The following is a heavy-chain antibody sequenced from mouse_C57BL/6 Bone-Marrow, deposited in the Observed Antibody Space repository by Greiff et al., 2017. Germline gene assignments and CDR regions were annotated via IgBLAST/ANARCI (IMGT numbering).Heavy chain of an antibody. CDR3: ARRGYDGVAGYYFDY. CDR1: GYTFTSYW. Sequence: QVQLQQPGAELVRPGTSVKLSCKASGYTFTSYWMHWVKQRPGQGLEWIGVIDPSDSYTNYNQKFKGKATLTVDTSSSTAYMQLSSLTSEDSAVYYCARRGYDGVAGYYFDYWGQGTTLTVSS. V-gene: IGHV1-59*01. J-gene: IGHJ2*01. CDR2: IDPSDSYT. D-gene: IGHD2-14*01.